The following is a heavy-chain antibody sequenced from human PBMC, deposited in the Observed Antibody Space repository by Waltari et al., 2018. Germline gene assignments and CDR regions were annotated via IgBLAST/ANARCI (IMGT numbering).Heavy chain of an antibody. D-gene: IGHD1-26*01. J-gene: IGHJ5*02. CDR1: GFSVSGVY. Sequence: EVQLVESGGGVVQPGGSLRLSCAAAGFSVSGVYMTWVRQAPGKGLQWVSIIYSGGSTYYADSVKGRFTISRDNSKNTVFLQMNSLRVDDTAVYYCARPVGNETWGQGTLVTVSS. V-gene: IGHV3-53*01. CDR3: ARPVGNET. CDR2: IYSGGST.